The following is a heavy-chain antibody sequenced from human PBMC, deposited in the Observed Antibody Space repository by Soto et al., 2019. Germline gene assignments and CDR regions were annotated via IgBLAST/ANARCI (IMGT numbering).Heavy chain of an antibody. Sequence: PSETLSLTCTVSGGSISSGGYYWSWIRQHPGKGLEWIGYIYYSGSTYYNPSLKSRVTISVDTSKNQFSLKLSSVTAADTAVYYCARLPMAYYYDSSGKGNAFDIWGQGTMVTVSS. CDR1: GGSISSGGYY. J-gene: IGHJ3*02. D-gene: IGHD3-22*01. CDR3: ARLPMAYYYDSSGKGNAFDI. V-gene: IGHV4-31*03. CDR2: IYYSGST.